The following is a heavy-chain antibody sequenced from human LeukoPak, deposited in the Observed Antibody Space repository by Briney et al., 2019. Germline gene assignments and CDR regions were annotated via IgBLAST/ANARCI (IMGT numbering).Heavy chain of an antibody. D-gene: IGHD2-2*01. CDR2: INPSGGST. Sequence: GASVKVSCKASGYTFTSYYMHWVRQAPGQGLEWMGIINPSGGSTSYAQKFQGRVTMTRDTSTSTVYMELSSLTSEDTAVYYCARRRGVVVPAAPTGDPFDIWGQGTMVTVSS. V-gene: IGHV1-46*01. CDR1: GYTFTSYY. CDR3: ARRRGVVVPAAPTGDPFDI. J-gene: IGHJ3*02.